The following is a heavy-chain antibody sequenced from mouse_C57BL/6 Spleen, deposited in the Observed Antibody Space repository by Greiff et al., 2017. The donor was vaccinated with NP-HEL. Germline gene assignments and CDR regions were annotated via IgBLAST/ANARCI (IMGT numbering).Heavy chain of an antibody. CDR2: INPNYGTT. D-gene: IGHD2-2*01. V-gene: IGHV1-39*01. Sequence: VHVKQSGPELVKPGASVKISCKASGYSFTDYYMNWVKQSNGKSLEWIGVINPNYGTTSYNQKFKGKATLTVDQSSSTAYMQLNSLTSEDSAVYYCAKSSGYDFAMDYWGKGTSVTVSS. J-gene: IGHJ4*01. CDR3: AKSSGYDFAMDY. CDR1: GYSFTDYY.